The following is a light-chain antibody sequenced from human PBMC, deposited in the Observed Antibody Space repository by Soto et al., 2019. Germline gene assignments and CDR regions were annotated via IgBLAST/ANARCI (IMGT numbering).Light chain of an antibody. Sequence: DIVMTQSPDSLAVSLGERATINCKSSQSVLYSSNNQNFLAWYQQKPGQPPKLLIYWASTRESGVPDRFSGSGSGTDFTLTISSLQAEDVAVYYCQQYYSPPPTFGQGTELEIK. CDR2: WAS. CDR1: QSVLYSSNNQNF. V-gene: IGKV4-1*01. CDR3: QQYYSPPPT. J-gene: IGKJ2*01.